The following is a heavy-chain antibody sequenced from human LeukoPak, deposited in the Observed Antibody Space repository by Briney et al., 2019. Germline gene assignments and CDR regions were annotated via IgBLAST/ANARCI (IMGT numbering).Heavy chain of an antibody. CDR2: INSSGGST. V-gene: IGHV3-23*01. CDR1: GFTFSNYA. J-gene: IGHJ4*02. D-gene: IGHD1-1*01. Sequence: GGSLRLYCAASGFTFSNYAMNWVRQAPGKGLEWVSTINSSGGSTYYADSVKGRFTISRDNSKNTLYLQMNSLRAEDTAVYYCANNWAFDYWGQGTLVTVSS. CDR3: ANNWAFDY.